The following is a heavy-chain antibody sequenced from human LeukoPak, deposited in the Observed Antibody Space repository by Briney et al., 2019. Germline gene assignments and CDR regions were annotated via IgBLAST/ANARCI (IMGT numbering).Heavy chain of an antibody. J-gene: IGHJ3*01. D-gene: IGHD3-22*01. CDR2: IYPDDSDT. Sequence: GESLKISCKGSGYRFNAYWIAWVRQMPGKGLEWMGIIYPDDSDTRYSPSFQGQVTVSADKSVRTAYLQWSSLKASDTAMYYCARPNITSYYDSRGYDAFDVWGQGTMVTVSS. CDR3: ARPNITSYYDSRGYDAFDV. CDR1: GYRFNAYW. V-gene: IGHV5-51*01.